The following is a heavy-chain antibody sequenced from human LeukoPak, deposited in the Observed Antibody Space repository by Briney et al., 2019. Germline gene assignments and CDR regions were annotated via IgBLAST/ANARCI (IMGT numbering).Heavy chain of an antibody. CDR2: ISAYNGNT. V-gene: IGHV1-18*01. CDR1: GYTFTNYG. J-gene: IGHJ2*01. CDR3: ARDRGYWYFDL. Sequence: ASMKVSCKASGYTFTNYGISWVRQAPGQGLEWMGWISAYNGNTNYAQKLQGRVTMTTDTSTSSAYMELRSLRSDDTAVYYCARDRGYWYFDLWGRGTLVTVSS.